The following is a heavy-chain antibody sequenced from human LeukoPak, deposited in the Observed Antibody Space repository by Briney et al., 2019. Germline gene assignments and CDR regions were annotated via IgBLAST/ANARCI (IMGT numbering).Heavy chain of an antibody. CDR2: IYYSGNT. D-gene: IGHD3-22*01. CDR3: ARALGDRSGYYSLFDY. J-gene: IGHJ4*02. CDR1: GSSISRYY. V-gene: IGHV4-59*01. Sequence: SETLSLTCTASGSSISRYYWSWIRQPPGKGLEWIGYIYYSGNTNYNPSLKSRVTISVDTSKKQFPLKLSSVTAADTAVYYCARALGDRSGYYSLFDYWGQGTLVTVSS.